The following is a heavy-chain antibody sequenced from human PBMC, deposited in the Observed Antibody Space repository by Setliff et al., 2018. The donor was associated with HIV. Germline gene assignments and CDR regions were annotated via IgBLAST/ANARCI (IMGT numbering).Heavy chain of an antibody. CDR3: ARGGGTSPPIDYHYYIDG. D-gene: IGHD2-15*01. V-gene: IGHV4-39*01. CDR2: IYYTGSP. J-gene: IGHJ6*03. Sequence: SETLSLTCTVSGDSISSSIYYWGWVRQPPGTGLEWIGGIYYTGSPFYNPSLKSRVTISVDTSNNQFSLKLSSVTAADTAVYYCARGGGTSPPIDYHYYIDGWGKGTTITVSS. CDR1: GDSISSSIYY.